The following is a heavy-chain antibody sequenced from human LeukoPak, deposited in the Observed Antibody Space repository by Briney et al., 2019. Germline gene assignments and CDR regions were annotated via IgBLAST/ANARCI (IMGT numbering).Heavy chain of an antibody. CDR1: GGSISSYY. J-gene: IGHJ3*02. Sequence: SSTLSLTCTVSGGSISSYYWSWIRQPPGQGLEWIGYIYYSGCTNCNPSLKGRITISIDTSKYQFSLELSSVTAAGAAVYYCARDDESSGYYRRAWDIWGQGTMVTVSS. CDR3: ARDDESSGYYRRAWDI. D-gene: IGHD3-22*01. V-gene: IGHV4-59*12. CDR2: IYYSGCT.